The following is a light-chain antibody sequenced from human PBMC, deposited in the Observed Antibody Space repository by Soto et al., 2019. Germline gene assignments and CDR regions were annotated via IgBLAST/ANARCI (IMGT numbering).Light chain of an antibody. CDR3: SSCDASKKLL. J-gene: IGLJ2*01. CDR2: EVS. V-gene: IGLV2-8*01. Sequence: QSALTQPPSASGSPGQSVTISCTGTSSDVGGYNYVSWYQQHPGKAPKLMIYEVSKRPSGVPDRFSGSKSGNTASLPVSGLKCADEADYFCSSCDASKKLLFGGGTKLTVL. CDR1: SSDVGGYNY.